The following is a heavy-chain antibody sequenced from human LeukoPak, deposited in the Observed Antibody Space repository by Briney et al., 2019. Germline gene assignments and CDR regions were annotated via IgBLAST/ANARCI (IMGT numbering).Heavy chain of an antibody. Sequence: SETLSLTCTVSCVSLSRSSYHWGWIRQPPGKGLEWIGTISYSGSTYYNPSLKSRVTISVDTSKNQFSLKLSSVTAADTAVYYCAKSSPDADYFDYWGQGTLVTVSS. J-gene: IGHJ4*02. CDR1: CVSLSRSSYH. D-gene: IGHD1-14*01. CDR2: ISYSGST. V-gene: IGHV4-39*01. CDR3: AKSSPDADYFDY.